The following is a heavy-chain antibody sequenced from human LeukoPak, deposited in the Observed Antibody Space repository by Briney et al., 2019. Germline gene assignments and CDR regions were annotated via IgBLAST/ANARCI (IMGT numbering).Heavy chain of an antibody. V-gene: IGHV3-7*03. J-gene: IGHJ3*02. CDR3: ARQQQLTGPSEDDAFDI. CDR2: IKQDGSEK. D-gene: IGHD6-13*01. CDR1: GFTFSSYW. Sequence: GGSLRLSCAASGFTFSSYWMSWVRQAPRKGLEWVANIKQDGSEKYYVDSVKGRFTISRDNAKNSLYLQMNSPRAEDTAVYYCARQQQLTGPSEDDAFDIWGQGTMVTVSS.